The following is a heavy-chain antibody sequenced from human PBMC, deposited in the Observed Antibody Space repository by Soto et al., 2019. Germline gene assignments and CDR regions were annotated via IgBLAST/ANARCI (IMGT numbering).Heavy chain of an antibody. CDR2: INHSGST. D-gene: IGHD3-3*01. CDR1: GGSFSGYY. J-gene: IGHJ6*02. CDR3: ARGGRTTIFGVVIYYYGMDV. V-gene: IGHV4-34*01. Sequence: PSETLSLTCAVYGGSFSGYYWSWIRQPPGKGLEWIGEINHSGSTNYNPSLKSRVTISVDTSKNQFSLKLSSATAADTAVYYCARGGRTTIFGVVIYYYGMDVWGQGTTVTVSS.